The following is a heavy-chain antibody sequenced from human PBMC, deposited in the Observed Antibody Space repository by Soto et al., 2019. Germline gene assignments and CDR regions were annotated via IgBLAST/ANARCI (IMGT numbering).Heavy chain of an antibody. CDR1: GGSISSYY. V-gene: IGHV4-59*01. CDR2: IYYSGST. CDR3: ARDRGSSSNWFDP. D-gene: IGHD6-6*01. Sequence: SETLSLTCTVSGGSISSYYWSWIRQPPGKGLEWIGYIYYSGSTNYNPSLKSRVTISVDTSKNQCSLKLSSVTAADTAVYYCARDRGSSSNWFDPWGQGTLVTVSS. J-gene: IGHJ5*02.